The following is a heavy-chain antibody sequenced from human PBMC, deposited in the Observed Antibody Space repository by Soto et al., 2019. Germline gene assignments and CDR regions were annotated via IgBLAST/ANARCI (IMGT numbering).Heavy chain of an antibody. CDR1: GFTFSSYA. CDR2: ISGSGGST. D-gene: IGHD4-4*01. CDR3: AKSKERYYYYYMDV. J-gene: IGHJ6*03. Sequence: GGFLRLSCAASGFTFSSYAMSWVRQAPGKGLEWVSAISGSGGSTYYADSVKGRFTISRDNSKNTLYLQMNSLRAEDTAVYYCAKSKERYYYYYMDVWGKGTTVTVSS. V-gene: IGHV3-23*01.